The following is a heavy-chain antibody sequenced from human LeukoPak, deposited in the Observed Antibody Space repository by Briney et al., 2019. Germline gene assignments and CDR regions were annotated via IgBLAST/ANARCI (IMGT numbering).Heavy chain of an antibody. J-gene: IGHJ4*02. Sequence: PSQTLSLTCTVSGGSIGSGGYYWSWIRQPPGKGLEWIGYIYHSGSTYYNPSLKSRVTISVDRSKNRFSLNLSSVTAADTAVYYCARSTLYSNHPYYFDYWGQGTLVTVSA. CDR2: IYHSGST. CDR1: GGSIGSGGYY. V-gene: IGHV4-30-2*01. CDR3: ARSTLYSNHPYYFDY. D-gene: IGHD4-11*01.